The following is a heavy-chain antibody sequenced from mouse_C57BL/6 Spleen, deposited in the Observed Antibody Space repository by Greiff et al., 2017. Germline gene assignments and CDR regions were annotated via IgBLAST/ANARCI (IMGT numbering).Heavy chain of an antibody. V-gene: IGHV5-17*01. J-gene: IGHJ1*03. CDR2: ISSGSSTI. CDR1: GFTFSDYG. Sequence: EVQLVESGGGLVKPGGSLKLSCAASGFTFSDYGMHWVRQAPEKGLEWVAYISSGSSTISYADTVTGRFTISRDNAKNTLFLQMTSLRSEDTAMYYCARQGRLLRRYFDVWGTGTTVTVSS. D-gene: IGHD2-3*01. CDR3: ARQGRLLRRYFDV.